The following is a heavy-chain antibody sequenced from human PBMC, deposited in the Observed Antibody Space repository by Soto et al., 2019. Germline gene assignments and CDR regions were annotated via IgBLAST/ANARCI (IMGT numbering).Heavy chain of an antibody. CDR1: GGSISSYY. V-gene: IGHV4-59*01. J-gene: IGHJ4*02. CDR3: ARGARRFDY. Sequence: SETLSLTCTVSGGSISSYYWSWIRQPPGKGLEWIGYIYYSGSTNYNPSLKSRVTISVDTSKNQFSLKLSSVTAADTAVYYCARGARRFDYRGQGTPVTVSS. CDR2: IYYSGST.